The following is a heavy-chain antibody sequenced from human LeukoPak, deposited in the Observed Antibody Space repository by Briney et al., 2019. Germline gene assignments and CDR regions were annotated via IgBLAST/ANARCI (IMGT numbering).Heavy chain of an antibody. J-gene: IGHJ3*02. D-gene: IGHD2-21*02. Sequence: GGSLKISCKGSGSRFTSYWIGWVRQMPGKGLEWMGIIYPGDSDTRYSPSFQGQVTISADKSISTAYLQWSSLKASDTAMYYCARIYCGGDCYSGAFDIWGQGTMVTVSS. CDR2: IYPGDSDT. CDR3: ARIYCGGDCYSGAFDI. V-gene: IGHV5-51*01. CDR1: GSRFTSYW.